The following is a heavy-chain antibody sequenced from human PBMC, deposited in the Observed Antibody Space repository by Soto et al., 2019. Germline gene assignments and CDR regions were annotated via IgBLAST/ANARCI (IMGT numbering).Heavy chain of an antibody. V-gene: IGHV5-51*03. CDR1: GYPFTNCW. D-gene: IGHD2-15*01. CDR2: IHPGYSET. Sequence: PGESLKISCKGSGYPFTNCWNGWARQMPGSGLEWMGIIHPGYSETKYSPSVHGQVTISAERSTRTAYLHWGSLKASDAALYFGVRPDSVFVPAPFNYWGPGTLVTVSS. CDR3: VRPDSVFVPAPFNY. J-gene: IGHJ4*02.